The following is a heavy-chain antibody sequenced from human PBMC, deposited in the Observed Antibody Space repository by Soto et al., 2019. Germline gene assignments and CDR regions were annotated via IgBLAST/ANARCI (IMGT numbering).Heavy chain of an antibody. V-gene: IGHV4-59*01. Sequence: SETLSLTCTVSGGSISSYYWSWIRQPPGKGLEWIGYIYYSGSTNYNPSLKSRVTISVDTSKNQFSLKLGSVTAADTAVYYCARGREAAAGGFDYWGQGTLVTVSS. CDR3: ARGREAAAGGFDY. D-gene: IGHD6-13*01. CDR2: IYYSGST. CDR1: GGSISSYY. J-gene: IGHJ4*02.